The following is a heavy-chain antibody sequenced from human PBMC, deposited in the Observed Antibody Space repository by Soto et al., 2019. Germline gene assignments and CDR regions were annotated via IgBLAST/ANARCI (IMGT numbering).Heavy chain of an antibody. V-gene: IGHV4-61*01. CDR2: IYYSGST. D-gene: IGHD3-22*01. CDR3: ARDGEDSSGYYYFDY. CDR1: GGSVSSGSYY. J-gene: IGHJ4*02. Sequence: SETLSLTCTVSGGSVSSGSYYWSWIRQPPGKGLEWIGYIYYSGSTNYNPSLKSRVTISVDTSKNQFSLKLSSVTAADTAVYYCARDGEDSSGYYYFDYWGQGTLVTVSS.